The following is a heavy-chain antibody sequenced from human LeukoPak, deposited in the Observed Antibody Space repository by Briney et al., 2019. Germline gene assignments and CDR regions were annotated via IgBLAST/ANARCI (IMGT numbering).Heavy chain of an antibody. CDR2: FDPEDGET. Sequence: ASVKVSCKVSGYTLTELSMHWVRQAPGKGLEWMGGFDPEDGETTYAQKFQGRVTMTEDTSTDTAYMELSSLRSEDTAVYYCATSVVVPAATYYYYYGMDVWGQGTTVTVSS. CDR1: GYTLTELS. J-gene: IGHJ6*02. CDR3: ATSVVVPAATYYYYYGMDV. V-gene: IGHV1-24*01. D-gene: IGHD2-2*01.